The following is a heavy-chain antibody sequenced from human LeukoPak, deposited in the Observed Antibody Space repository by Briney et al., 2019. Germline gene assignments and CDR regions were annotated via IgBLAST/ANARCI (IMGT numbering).Heavy chain of an antibody. D-gene: IGHD5-24*01. CDR3: ARMEDGYNPQGLNAFDI. J-gene: IGHJ3*02. CDR2: IYSAGST. CDR1: GFTVSSNS. Sequence: PGGSLRLFCAASGFTVSSNSMTWVRQTPGKGLEWVSLIYSAGSTNYADSVKGRFTISRHNSKNTLYLQMNSLRAEDTAVYYCARMEDGYNPQGLNAFDIWGQGTMVTVSS. V-gene: IGHV3-53*04.